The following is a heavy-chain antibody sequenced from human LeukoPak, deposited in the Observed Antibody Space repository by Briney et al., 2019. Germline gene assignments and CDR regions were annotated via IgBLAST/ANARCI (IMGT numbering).Heavy chain of an antibody. Sequence: SVKVSCKASGGTFSSYAISWVRQAPGQGLEWMGGIIPVFGTANYAQKFQGRVTITTDESTSTAYMELSSLRSEDTAVYHCATYYYDSSGYYDFDYWGQGTLVTVSS. CDR2: IIPVFGTA. J-gene: IGHJ4*02. V-gene: IGHV1-69*05. CDR3: ATYYYDSSGYYDFDY. D-gene: IGHD3-22*01. CDR1: GGTFSSYA.